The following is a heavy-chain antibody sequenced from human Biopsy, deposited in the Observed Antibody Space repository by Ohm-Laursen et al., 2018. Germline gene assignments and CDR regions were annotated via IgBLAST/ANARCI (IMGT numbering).Heavy chain of an antibody. V-gene: IGHV1-69*06. J-gene: IGHJ1*01. CDR2: NIPILGTG. Sequence: SRKAPEGTFSNYGVNWGRQAPGQNLEWLGGNIPILGTGNYAQKFQDRVTVAADTSTSTATMELRSLRSDDTAVYYCATKLTGYFHHWGQGTLVSVSS. D-gene: IGHD3-9*01. CDR3: ATKLTGYFHH. CDR1: EGTFSNYG.